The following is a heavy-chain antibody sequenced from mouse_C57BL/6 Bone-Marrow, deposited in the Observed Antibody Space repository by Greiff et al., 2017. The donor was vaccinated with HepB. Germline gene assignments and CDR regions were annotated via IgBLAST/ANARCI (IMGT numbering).Heavy chain of an antibody. Sequence: QVQLQQPGAELVKPGASVKLSCKASGYTFTSYWMHWVKQRPGQGLEWIGMIHPNSGSTNYNEKFKSKATLTVDKSSSTAYMQLSSLTSEDSAVYYCFLLPLYYFDYWGQGTTLTVSS. CDR3: FLLPLYYFDY. V-gene: IGHV1-64*01. CDR1: GYTFTSYW. D-gene: IGHD1-1*01. J-gene: IGHJ2*01. CDR2: IHPNSGST.